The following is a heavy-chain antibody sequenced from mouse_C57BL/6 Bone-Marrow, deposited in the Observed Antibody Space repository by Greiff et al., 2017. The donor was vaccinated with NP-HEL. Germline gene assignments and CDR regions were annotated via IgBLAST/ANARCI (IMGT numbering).Heavy chain of an antibody. J-gene: IGHJ1*03. CDR1: GFTFSDYY. V-gene: IGHV5-12*01. CDR2: ISNGGGST. Sequence: EVKLVESGGGLVQPGGSLKLSCAASGFTFSDYYMYWVRQTPEKRLEWVAYISNGGGSTYYPDTVKGRFTISRDNAKNTRYLQMSRLKSEDTAMYYCARLRSYWYFDVWGTGTTVTVSS. CDR3: ARLRSYWYFDV.